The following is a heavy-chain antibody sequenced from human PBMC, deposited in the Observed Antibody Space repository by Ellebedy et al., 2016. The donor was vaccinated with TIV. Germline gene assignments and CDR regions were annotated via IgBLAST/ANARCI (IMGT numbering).Heavy chain of an antibody. CDR3: ARGPFCTNGVCSFDY. D-gene: IGHD2-8*01. J-gene: IGHJ4*02. CDR2: IYISEST. V-gene: IGHV4-4*07. Sequence: MPSETLSLTCTVSGGSISNYYWSSIRQSAGKGLEWIGRIYISESTNYNPSLKSRVTMSADTSKNQFSLKLNSVTAADTAVYYCARGPFCTNGVCSFDYWGRGTLVTVSS. CDR1: GGSISNYY.